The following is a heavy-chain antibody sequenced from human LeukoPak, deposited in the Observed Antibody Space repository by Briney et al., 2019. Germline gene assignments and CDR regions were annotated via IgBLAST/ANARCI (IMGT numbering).Heavy chain of an antibody. Sequence: PGASVKVSCKVSGYTLTELSMHWVRQAPGKGLEWMGGFDPEDGETIYAQKFQGRVTMTEDTSTDTAYMELSSLRSEDTAVYYCATVCGSGWCLNWFDPWGQGTLVTVSS. J-gene: IGHJ5*02. V-gene: IGHV1-24*01. CDR1: GYTLTELS. CDR2: FDPEDGET. D-gene: IGHD6-19*01. CDR3: ATVCGSGWCLNWFDP.